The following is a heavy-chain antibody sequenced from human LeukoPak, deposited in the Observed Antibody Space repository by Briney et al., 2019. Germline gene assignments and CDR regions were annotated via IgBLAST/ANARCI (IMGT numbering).Heavy chain of an antibody. D-gene: IGHD3-10*01. V-gene: IGHV3-48*02. CDR3: ARWGYSGSGLDY. Sequence: GGSLRLSCAASGFTFSTYSMNWVRQAPGKGPEWVSYITSSGRTIYYADSVKGRFTISRDSAKNSLYLQMNSLRDEDTAVYYCARWGYSGSGLDYWGQGTLVTVSS. J-gene: IGHJ4*02. CDR2: ITSSGRTI. CDR1: GFTFSTYS.